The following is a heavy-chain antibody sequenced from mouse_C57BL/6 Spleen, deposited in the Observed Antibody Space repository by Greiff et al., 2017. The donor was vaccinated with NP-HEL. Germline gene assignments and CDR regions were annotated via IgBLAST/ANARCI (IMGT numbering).Heavy chain of an antibody. CDR1: GFSFTSYG. V-gene: IGHV2-5*01. J-gene: IGHJ4*01. CDR3: ASRYYSNYVGWDYYDMDY. D-gene: IGHD2-5*01. Sequence: VQLQQSGPGLVQPSQCLSITCKVSGFSFTSYGVHWVRQSPGKGLEWLGVIWRGGSTDYNAAFMSRLSTSKANSKSQVFFKMNSLQAEDTAIYYCASRYYSNYVGWDYYDMDYWGQGTSVTVAS. CDR2: IWRGGST.